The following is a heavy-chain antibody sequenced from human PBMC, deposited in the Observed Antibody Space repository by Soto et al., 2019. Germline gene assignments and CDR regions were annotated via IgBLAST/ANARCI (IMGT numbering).Heavy chain of an antibody. CDR3: AQPIYCISTSCYYYGMDV. V-gene: IGHV1-46*01. J-gene: IGHJ6*02. Sequence: EASVKVSCKASGYTFTSYYMHWVRQAPGQGLEWMGIINPSGGSTSYAQKFQGRVTMTRDTSTSTVYMELSSLRSEDTAVYYCAQPIYCISTSCYYYGMDVWGQGTTVTVSS. CDR1: GYTFTSYY. D-gene: IGHD2-2*01. CDR2: INPSGGST.